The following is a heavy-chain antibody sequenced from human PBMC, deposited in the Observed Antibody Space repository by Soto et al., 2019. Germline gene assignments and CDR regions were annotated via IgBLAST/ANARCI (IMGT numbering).Heavy chain of an antibody. CDR1: GFTVTTNY. CDR2: ISSGGDT. D-gene: IGHD1-26*01. Sequence: EVQVVESGGGLIQPGGSLRLSCAASGFTVTTNYMSWVRQAPGKGLEWVSIISSGGDTYYADSVKGRFTISRDNLKNTFYLKMNPRPAEDPAVYFCARGDSACGAQGTLVPVSS. J-gene: IGHJ4*02. V-gene: IGHV3-53*01. CDR3: ARGDSAC.